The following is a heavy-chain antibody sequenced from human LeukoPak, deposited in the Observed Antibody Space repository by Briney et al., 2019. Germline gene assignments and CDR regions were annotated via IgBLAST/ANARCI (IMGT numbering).Heavy chain of an antibody. CDR1: GGSISSSSYY. D-gene: IGHD4-17*01. Sequence: SETLSLTCTVSGGSISSSSYYWSWIRQPPGKGLEWIGYIYYSGSTNYNPSLKSRVTISVDTSKNQFSLKLTSVTAADTAVYYCARSVVGDPTAFDYWGQGTLVTVSS. V-gene: IGHV4-61*01. CDR3: ARSVVGDPTAFDY. J-gene: IGHJ4*02. CDR2: IYYSGST.